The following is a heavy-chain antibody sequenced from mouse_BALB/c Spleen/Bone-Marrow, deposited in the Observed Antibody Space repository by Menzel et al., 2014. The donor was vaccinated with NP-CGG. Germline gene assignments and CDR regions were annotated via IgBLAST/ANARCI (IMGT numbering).Heavy chain of an antibody. CDR1: GFTFSDYY. CDR3: ARHNYDETWFAY. Sequence: EVQGVESGGGLVQPGGSLKLSCATSGFTFSDYYMYWVRQTPEKRLEWVAYISNGGGSTYYPDTVKGRFTISRDNAKNTLYLQMSCLKSEDTAMYYCARHNYDETWFAYWGQGTLVTVSA. CDR2: ISNGGGST. D-gene: IGHD2-4*01. V-gene: IGHV5-12*02. J-gene: IGHJ3*01.